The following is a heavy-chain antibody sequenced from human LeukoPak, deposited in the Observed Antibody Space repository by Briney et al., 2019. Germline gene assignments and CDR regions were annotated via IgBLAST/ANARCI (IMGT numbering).Heavy chain of an antibody. D-gene: IGHD2-2*01. V-gene: IGHV3-74*01. Sequence: GGSLRLSCAASGFPFNNYWMHWVRQAPGKGLVWVSRINNDGSYTNYADSVKGRFTISRDNAKNTLYLQMNSLRAEDTAVYYCARDGPADIVVVPAAVNRYYXXXXDVXXXGXTVTV. CDR3: ARDGPADIVVVPAAVNRYYXXXXDV. J-gene: IGHJ6*03. CDR2: INNDGSYT. CDR1: GFPFNNYW.